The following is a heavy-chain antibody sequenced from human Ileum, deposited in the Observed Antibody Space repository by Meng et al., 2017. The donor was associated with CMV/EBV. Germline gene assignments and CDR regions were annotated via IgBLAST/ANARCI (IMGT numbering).Heavy chain of an antibody. CDR1: VSSISAYL. V-gene: IGHV4-4*07. Sequence: AVVVNPLETVSLTCTVSVSSISAYLWSLRWQPATKGLEWIGRVYGSGGTDYNPTLQRQVTMSLDTPKSQFSLKLSSVTAAYTAVYYCARGSSSWAFDYWGQGTLVTVSS. CDR2: VYGSGGT. D-gene: IGHD2-2*01. CDR3: ARGSSSWAFDY. J-gene: IGHJ4*02.